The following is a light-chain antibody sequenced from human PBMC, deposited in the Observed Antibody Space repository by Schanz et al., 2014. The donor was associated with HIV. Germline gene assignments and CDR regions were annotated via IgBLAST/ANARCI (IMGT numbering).Light chain of an antibody. V-gene: IGLV2-8*01. Sequence: QSALTQPPSASGSPGQSVTISCTGTSSDVGGYNYVSWYQQHPGKAPKLMIYEVSERPSGVPDRFSGSKSGTSASLAISGLQAEDEADYYCSAYAGSNNLVVFGGGTKVTVL. CDR1: SSDVGGYNY. CDR2: EVS. CDR3: SAYAGSNNLVV. J-gene: IGLJ2*01.